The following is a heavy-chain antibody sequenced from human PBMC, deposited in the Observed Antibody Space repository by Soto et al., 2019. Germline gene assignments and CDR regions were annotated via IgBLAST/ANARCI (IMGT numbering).Heavy chain of an antibody. V-gene: IGHV1-18*01. D-gene: IGHD3-10*01. CDR2: ISAYNGNT. Sequence: ASVKVSCKASGYTFTSYGISWVRQAPGQGLEWMGWISAYNGNTNYAQKLQGRVTMTTDTSTSTAYMELRSLRSDDTAVYYCAGVFSGSYGSGSYYHDALDIWGQGTMVTVSS. CDR3: AGVFSGSYGSGSYYHDALDI. J-gene: IGHJ3*02. CDR1: GYTFTSYG.